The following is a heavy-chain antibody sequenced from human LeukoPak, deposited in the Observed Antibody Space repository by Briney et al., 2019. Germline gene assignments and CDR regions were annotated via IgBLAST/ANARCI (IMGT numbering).Heavy chain of an antibody. J-gene: IGHJ4*02. D-gene: IGHD2/OR15-2a*01. V-gene: IGHV3-23*01. CDR3: AKDRDGGSTTTAKGFDY. CDR2: ISTSGGRT. CDR1: TFTFGNYW. Sequence: GGSLRLSCAASTFTFGNYWMSWVRQAPGKGLEWVSGISTSGGRTYYADSVKSRFTISRDNSKNTLYLQMNSLRAEDTAIYYCAKDRDGGSTTTAKGFDYWAQGTLVTVSS.